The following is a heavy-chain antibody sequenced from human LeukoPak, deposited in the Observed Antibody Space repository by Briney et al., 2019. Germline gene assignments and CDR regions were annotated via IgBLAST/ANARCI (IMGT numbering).Heavy chain of an antibody. V-gene: IGHV4-59*01. D-gene: IGHD3-16*01. Sequence: PSETLSLTCTVSGGSISSYYWSWIRQPPGKGLEWIGYIYYSGNTNYNPSLKSRVTISLDTSKNQFTLKLSSVTAADTAVYYCARGRYGWLPFDYWGQGTLVTVSS. CDR1: GGSISSYY. CDR2: IYYSGNT. CDR3: ARGRYGWLPFDY. J-gene: IGHJ4*02.